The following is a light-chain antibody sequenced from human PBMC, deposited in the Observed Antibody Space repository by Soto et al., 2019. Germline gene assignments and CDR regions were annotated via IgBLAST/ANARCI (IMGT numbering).Light chain of an antibody. Sequence: QSALTQPASMSGSPGQSITISCTGSSSDVGANNYVSWYQQHPGKAPKLIIYEVTYRPSGVSDRFSGSKSDNTASLTISGLQADDEADYYCSSYATSTTPCVFGTGTKLTVL. CDR3: SSYATSTTPCV. CDR1: SSDVGANNY. J-gene: IGLJ1*01. V-gene: IGLV2-14*01. CDR2: EVT.